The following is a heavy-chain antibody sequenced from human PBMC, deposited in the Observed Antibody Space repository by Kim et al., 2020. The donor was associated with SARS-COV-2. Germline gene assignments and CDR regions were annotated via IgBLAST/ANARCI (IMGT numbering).Heavy chain of an antibody. J-gene: IGHJ5*02. CDR1: GGSISSSSYY. CDR2: IYYSGST. D-gene: IGHD2-2*02. Sequence: SETLSLTCTVSGGSISSSSYYWGWIRQPPGKGLEWIGSIYYSGSTYYNPSLKSRVTISVHTSKNQFSLKLSSVTAADTAVYYCARIVVVPAAIRGGWFDPWGQGTLVTVSS. CDR3: ARIVVVPAAIRGGWFDP. V-gene: IGHV4-39*01.